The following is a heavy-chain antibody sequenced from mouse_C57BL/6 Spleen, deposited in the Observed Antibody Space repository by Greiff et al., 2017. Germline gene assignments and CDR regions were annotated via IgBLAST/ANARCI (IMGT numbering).Heavy chain of an antibody. V-gene: IGHV5-6*01. J-gene: IGHJ4*01. CDR3: ARSYRGGAMEY. CDR1: GFTFSSYG. Sequence: EVMLVESGGDLVKPGGSLKLSCAASGFTFSSYGMSWVRQTPDKRLEWVATISSGGSYTYYPDSVKGRFTISRDNAKNTLYLQMSSLKSEDTAMYYCARSYRGGAMEYWGQGTSVPVS. D-gene: IGHD2-14*01. CDR2: ISSGGSYT.